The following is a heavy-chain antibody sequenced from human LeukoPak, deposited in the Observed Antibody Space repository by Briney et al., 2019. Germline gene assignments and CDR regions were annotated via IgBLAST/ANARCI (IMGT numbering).Heavy chain of an antibody. D-gene: IGHD3-22*01. Sequence: SETLSLTCTVSGGSISSSTYYWGWIRQPPGKGLEWIGSIYYGGSTYYNSSLKSRVTISVDTSKNQFSLKLSSVTAADTAVYYCARIMIVGGLNAFDIWGQGTMVTVSS. CDR3: ARIMIVGGLNAFDI. CDR1: GGSISSSTYY. V-gene: IGHV4-39*07. CDR2: IYYGGST. J-gene: IGHJ3*02.